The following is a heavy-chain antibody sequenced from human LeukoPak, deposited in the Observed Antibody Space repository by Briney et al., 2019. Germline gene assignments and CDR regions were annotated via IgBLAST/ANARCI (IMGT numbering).Heavy chain of an antibody. CDR3: ARDFAYYYGSGSYYNGDAFDI. CDR2: IWYDGSNK. V-gene: IGHV3-33*08. Sequence: GGSLRLSCAASGFTVSSNYMSWVRQAPGKGLEWVAVIWYDGSNKYYADSVKGRFTISRDNSKNTLYLQMNSLRAEDTAVYYCARDFAYYYGSGSYYNGDAFDIWGQGTMVTVSS. D-gene: IGHD3-10*01. CDR1: GFTVSSNY. J-gene: IGHJ3*02.